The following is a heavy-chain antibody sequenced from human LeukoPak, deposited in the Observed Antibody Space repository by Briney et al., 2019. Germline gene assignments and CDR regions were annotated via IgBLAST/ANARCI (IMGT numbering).Heavy chain of an antibody. V-gene: IGHV1-46*01. D-gene: IGHD4-17*01. CDR3: ARGPDYGDYPPCHLDY. CDR2: INPSGGST. Sequence: GASVKVSCKASGYTFTAYYMHWVRQAPGQGLEWMGWINPSGGSTSYAQKFQGRVTMTRDTSTSTVYMELSSLRSEDTAVYYCARGPDYGDYPPCHLDYWGQGTLVTVSS. CDR1: GYTFTAYY. J-gene: IGHJ4*02.